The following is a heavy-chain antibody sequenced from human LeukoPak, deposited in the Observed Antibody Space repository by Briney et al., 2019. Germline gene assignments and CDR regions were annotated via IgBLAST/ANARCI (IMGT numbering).Heavy chain of an antibody. CDR1: GFTVSSNY. CDR2: IYSGGST. V-gene: IGHV3-53*01. Sequence: GGSLRLSCAASGFTVSSNYMSWVRQAPGKGLEWVSVIYSGGSTCYADSVKGRFTISRDNPKNTLYLQMNSLRAEDTAVYYCARGLYSSSWFDYWGQGTLVTVSS. J-gene: IGHJ4*02. CDR3: ARGLYSSSWFDY. D-gene: IGHD6-13*01.